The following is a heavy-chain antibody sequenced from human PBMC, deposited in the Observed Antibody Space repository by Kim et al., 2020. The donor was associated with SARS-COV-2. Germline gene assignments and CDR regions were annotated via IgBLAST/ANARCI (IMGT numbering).Heavy chain of an antibody. CDR2: ISYDGSNK. D-gene: IGHD6-19*01. V-gene: IGHV3-30*18. CDR1: GFTFSSYG. CDR3: AKEEGSGYSSGWTYYYYGMDV. J-gene: IGHJ6*02. Sequence: GGSLRLSCAASGFTFSSYGMHCVRQAPGKGLEWVAVISYDGSNKYYADSVKVRFTISRDNSKNTLYLQMNSLRAEDTVVYYGAKEEGSGYSSGWTYYYYGMDVWGQGTTVTVSS.